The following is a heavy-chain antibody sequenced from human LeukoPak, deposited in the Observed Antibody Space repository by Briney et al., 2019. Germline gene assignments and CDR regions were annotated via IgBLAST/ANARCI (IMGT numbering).Heavy chain of an antibody. V-gene: IGHV3-33*01. Sequence: PGGSLRLSCAASGFTFSSYGMHWVRQAPGKGLEWVAVIWYDGSNKYYADSVKGRFTISRDNSKNTLYLQMNSLRAEDTAVYYCARATVVVGATTSWFDPWGQGTLVTVSS. J-gene: IGHJ5*02. CDR1: GFTFSSYG. CDR3: ARATVVVGATTSWFDP. CDR2: IWYDGSNK. D-gene: IGHD1-26*01.